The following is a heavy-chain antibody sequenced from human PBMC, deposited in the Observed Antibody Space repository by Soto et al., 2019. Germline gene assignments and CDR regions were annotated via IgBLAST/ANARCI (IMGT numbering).Heavy chain of an antibody. Sequence: QVQLVQSGAEVKEPGASVKISCKPSGYSFTSFYMHWVRQAPGQGLEWMGTIKPNGGSTTYAQKFQGRVTMTRDTSTSTLYMDLSGLRSEDTAVYYCARAIPHFDYWGQGTLVTVSS. CDR3: ARAIPHFDY. J-gene: IGHJ4*02. CDR1: GYSFTSFY. V-gene: IGHV1-46*01. CDR2: IKPNGGST. D-gene: IGHD2-21*01.